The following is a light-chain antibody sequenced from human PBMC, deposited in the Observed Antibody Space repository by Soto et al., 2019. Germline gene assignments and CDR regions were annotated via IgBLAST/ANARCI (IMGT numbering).Light chain of an antibody. CDR2: RNN. Sequence: QSVLTQPPSASGTPGQRVTTSCSGSSSNIEGNTVNWYQQFPGTAPRLLIYRNNQRPSGVPDRFSGSKSGTSASLAISGLQSGDEADYYCAAWDDRLHDYVFATGTKVTVL. V-gene: IGLV1-44*01. CDR3: AAWDDRLHDYV. J-gene: IGLJ1*01. CDR1: SSNIEGNT.